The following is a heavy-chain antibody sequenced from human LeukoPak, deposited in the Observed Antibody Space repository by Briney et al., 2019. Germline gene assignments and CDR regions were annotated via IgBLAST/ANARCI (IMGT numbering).Heavy chain of an antibody. J-gene: IGHJ3*02. Sequence: GGSLRLSCAASGFVFSGSSMHWVRQAPGKGLEWVSFIRFDATNKYYADSVKGRFTISRDNAKNSLYLQMNSLRAEDTAVYYCARGLRSTYAFDIWGQGTMVTVSS. V-gene: IGHV3-30*02. CDR2: IRFDATNK. CDR3: ARGLRSTYAFDI. D-gene: IGHD4-17*01. CDR1: GFVFSGSS.